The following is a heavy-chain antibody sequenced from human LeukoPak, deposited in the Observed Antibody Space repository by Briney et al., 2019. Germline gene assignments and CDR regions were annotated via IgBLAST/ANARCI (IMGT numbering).Heavy chain of an antibody. CDR1: GYTFTSYD. CDR3: ARERGSWQQPVEFDL. CDR2: IIPILGIA. Sequence: ASVKVSCKASGYTFTSYDINWVRQAPGQGLEWMGRIIPILGIANYAQKFQGRVTITADKSTSTAYMELSSLRSEDTAVYYCARERGSWQQPVEFDLWGRGTLVTVSS. D-gene: IGHD6-13*01. J-gene: IGHJ2*01. V-gene: IGHV1-69*04.